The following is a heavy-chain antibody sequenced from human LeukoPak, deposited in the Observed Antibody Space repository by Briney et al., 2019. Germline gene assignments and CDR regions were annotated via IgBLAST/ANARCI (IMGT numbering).Heavy chain of an antibody. D-gene: IGHD2-2*01. V-gene: IGHV1-69*13. J-gene: IGHJ4*02. Sequence: SVKVSCKASGRTSSSYAISWVRQAPGQGLEWMGGIIPIFGTANYAQKFQGRVTITADESTSTAYMELSSLRSEDTAVYYCATETHRRDTMPDYWGQGTLVTVSS. CDR1: GRTSSSYA. CDR2: IIPIFGTA. CDR3: ATETHRRDTMPDY.